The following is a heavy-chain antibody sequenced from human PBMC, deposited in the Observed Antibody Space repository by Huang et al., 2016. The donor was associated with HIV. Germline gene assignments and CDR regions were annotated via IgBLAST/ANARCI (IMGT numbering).Heavy chain of an antibody. V-gene: IGHV3-33*04. J-gene: IGHJ4*02. D-gene: IGHD3-22*01. CDR3: ARGDYYDSSGYHPGYFDY. Sequence: VQLIESGGGVVQPGKSLRLSCATSGFILSNYGMHWGRQAPGNGLKWVAFIRNDGMKKNYADSVRGRFTVGRDNGNNTLFLQMRSLGVDDTAVYYCARGDYYDSSGYHPGYFDYWGQGILVTVSS. CDR2: IRNDGMKK. CDR1: GFILSNYG.